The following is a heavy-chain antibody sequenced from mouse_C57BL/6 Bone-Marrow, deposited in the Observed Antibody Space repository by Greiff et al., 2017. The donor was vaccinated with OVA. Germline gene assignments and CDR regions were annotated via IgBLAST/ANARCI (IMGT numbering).Heavy chain of an antibody. Sequence: QVQLQQSGAELARPGASVKLSCKASGYTFTSYGISWVKQRTGQGLEWIGEIYPRSGNPYYNEKFKGKATLTADKSSSTAYMELRSLTSEDSAVYFCARGGITTVVAYYFDYWGQGTTLTVSS. CDR1: GYTFTSYG. V-gene: IGHV1-81*01. CDR2: IYPRSGNP. CDR3: ARGGITTVVAYYFDY. J-gene: IGHJ2*01. D-gene: IGHD1-1*01.